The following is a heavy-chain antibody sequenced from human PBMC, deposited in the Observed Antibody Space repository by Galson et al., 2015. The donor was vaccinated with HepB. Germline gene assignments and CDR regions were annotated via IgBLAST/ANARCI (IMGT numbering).Heavy chain of an antibody. CDR1: GYTLTELS. Sequence: SVKVSCKVSGYTLTELSMHWVRQAPGKGLEWMGGFDPEDGETIYAQKFQGRVTMTEDTSTDTAYMELSSLRSEDTAVYYCATLRCSGGSCYSARNEYFQHWGQGTLVTVSS. CDR2: FDPEDGET. J-gene: IGHJ1*01. D-gene: IGHD2-15*01. CDR3: ATLRCSGGSCYSARNEYFQH. V-gene: IGHV1-24*01.